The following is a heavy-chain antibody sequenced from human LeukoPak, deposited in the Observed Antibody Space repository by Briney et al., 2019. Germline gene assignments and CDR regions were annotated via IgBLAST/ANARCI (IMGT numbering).Heavy chain of an antibody. D-gene: IGHD1-26*01. J-gene: IGHJ4*02. CDR1: GYTFTGYY. V-gene: IGHV1-2*02. CDR3: ARESIVGARGVY. Sequence: ASVKVSCKASGYTFTGYYMHWVRQAPGQGLEWMGWINPNSGGTNYAQKFQGRVTMTRDTSISTAYMELSRLKSDDTAVYYCARESIVGARGVYWGQGTLVTVSS. CDR2: INPNSGGT.